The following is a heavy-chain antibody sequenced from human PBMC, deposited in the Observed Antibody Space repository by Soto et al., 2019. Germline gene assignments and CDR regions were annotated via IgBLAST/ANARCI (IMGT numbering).Heavy chain of an antibody. D-gene: IGHD5-18*01. CDR1: GGIFTNNA. V-gene: IGHV1-69*01. CDR3: ATGGHNDGYNFYHGMDV. CDR2: VIPLFDTA. J-gene: IGHJ6*02. Sequence: QVQVVQSGAEVKKPRSSVKVSCKVSGGIFTNNAISWVRQAPGQGLEWLGGVIPLFDTAYYAQIFRGRLRISAAGATTTAYMELSGLTSADTAVYFCATGGHNDGYNFYHGMDVLGQGTTVTVS.